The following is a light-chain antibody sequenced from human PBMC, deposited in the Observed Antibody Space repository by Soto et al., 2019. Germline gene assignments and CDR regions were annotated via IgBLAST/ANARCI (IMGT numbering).Light chain of an antibody. Sequence: DIHLTQSPSCLSASVVDIGTRTCRASQGISSCLAWYQQKPGKAPKLLVYAASTLQYGVPSRFSGSGSGTDFTLTISSLQSDDFATYYCLQYNGYYRTFGQGTKVDIK. CDR3: LQYNGYYRT. V-gene: IGKV1-9*01. CDR1: QGISSC. CDR2: AAS. J-gene: IGKJ1*01.